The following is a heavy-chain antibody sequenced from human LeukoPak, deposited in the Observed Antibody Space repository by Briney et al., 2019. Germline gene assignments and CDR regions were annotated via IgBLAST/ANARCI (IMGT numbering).Heavy chain of an antibody. Sequence: QPGGCLRHSCAASGFPFSYYAMSWVRQAPGQGLEWVSYTSGGGISTYYADSVKGRFTISRDNSKNTRYLQINSPRADDTALYYCSKNGSGTYDPLNYWGHGPLDTVSS. CDR2: TSGGGIST. J-gene: IGHJ4*03. V-gene: IGHV3-23*01. D-gene: IGHD3-10*01. CDR1: GFPFSYYA. CDR3: SKNGSGTYDPLNY.